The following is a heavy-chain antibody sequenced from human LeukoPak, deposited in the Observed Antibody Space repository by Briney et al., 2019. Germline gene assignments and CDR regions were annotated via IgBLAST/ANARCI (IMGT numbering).Heavy chain of an antibody. J-gene: IGHJ1*01. CDR2: INHSGST. CDR1: GESFRVSY. D-gene: IGHD2-2*01. V-gene: IGHV4-34*01. Sequence: PSETLSLTCALYGESFRVSYWSWIRHPPRKGLEWIGEINHSGSTNYNPSLQSRVDLSVDTSKNQFSLELSSVTAADTAVYYCARRHQLLWYFQHWGQGTLVTVSS. CDR3: ARRHQLLWYFQH.